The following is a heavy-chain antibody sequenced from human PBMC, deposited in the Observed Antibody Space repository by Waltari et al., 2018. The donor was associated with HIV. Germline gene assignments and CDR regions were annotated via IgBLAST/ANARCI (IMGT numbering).Heavy chain of an antibody. CDR2: INHSGST. Sequence: QVQLQQWGAGLLKPSETLSLTCAVYGGSFSGYYWSWIRQPPGKGLEWIGEINHSGSTNYNPSLKSRVTISVDTSKNQFSLKLSSVTAADTAVYYCARGGMIFGVVTFDYWGQGTLVTVSS. J-gene: IGHJ4*02. D-gene: IGHD3-3*01. V-gene: IGHV4-34*01. CDR1: GGSFSGYY. CDR3: ARGGMIFGVVTFDY.